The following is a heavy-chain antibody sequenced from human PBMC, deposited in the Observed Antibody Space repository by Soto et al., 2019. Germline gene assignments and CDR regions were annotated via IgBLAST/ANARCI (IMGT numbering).Heavy chain of an antibody. J-gene: IGHJ3*02. CDR2: NHSDGSST. CDR1: GFTFSSYW. V-gene: IGHV3-74*01. CDR3: ARLATIPTGDRAFDI. D-gene: IGHD7-27*01. Sequence: GGSLRLSCAASGFTFSSYWMHWVRQAPGKGLVWVSRNHSDGSSTSYADSVKGRFTISRDNAKNTLYLQMNSLRAEDTAVYYCARLATIPTGDRAFDIWGQGTMVTVSS.